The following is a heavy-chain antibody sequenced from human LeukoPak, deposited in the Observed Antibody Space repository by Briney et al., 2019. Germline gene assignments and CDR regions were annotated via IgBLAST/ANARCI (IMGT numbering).Heavy chain of an antibody. D-gene: IGHD6-13*01. CDR3: ARGAYSYSSSWYYFDY. V-gene: IGHV4-59*01. J-gene: IGHJ4*02. CDR1: GASISSYY. Sequence: SETLSLTCAVSGASISSYYWSWIRQPPGKGLEWIGYIYYSGSTNYNPSLKSRVTISVDTSKNQFSLKLSSVTAADTAVYYCARGAYSYSSSWYYFDYWGQGTLVTVSS. CDR2: IYYSGST.